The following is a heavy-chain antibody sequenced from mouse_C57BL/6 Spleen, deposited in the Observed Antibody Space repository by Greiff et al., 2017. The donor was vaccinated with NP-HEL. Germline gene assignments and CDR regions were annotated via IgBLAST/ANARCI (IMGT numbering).Heavy chain of an antibody. J-gene: IGHJ2*01. D-gene: IGHD4-1*01. CDR3: ARRNWEGFDY. V-gene: IGHV1-64*01. CDR2: IHPNSGST. CDR1: GYTFTSYW. Sequence: QVQLQQSGAELVKPGASVKLSCKASGYTFTSYWMHWVKQRPGQGLEWIGMIHPNSGSTNYNEKFKSKATLTVDRSSSTAYMQLSSLTSEDSAVYYCARRNWEGFDYWGQGTTLTVSS.